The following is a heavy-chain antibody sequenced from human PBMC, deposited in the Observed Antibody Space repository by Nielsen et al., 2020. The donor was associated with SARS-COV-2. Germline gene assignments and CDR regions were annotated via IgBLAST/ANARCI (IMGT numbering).Heavy chain of an antibody. CDR2: VYYTGSS. D-gene: IGHD6-19*01. CDR1: GDSIANSNYY. Sequence: SETLSLTCTVSGDSIANSNYYWGWIRLSPGKGLEWIGNVYYTGSSYYNPSLKSRVTMSIDTSKNQFSLEMTSVTAADTAVYYCARRTQCLRSFDYWGQGSHVTVST. V-gene: IGHV4-39*01. CDR3: ARRTQCLRSFDY. J-gene: IGHJ4*02.